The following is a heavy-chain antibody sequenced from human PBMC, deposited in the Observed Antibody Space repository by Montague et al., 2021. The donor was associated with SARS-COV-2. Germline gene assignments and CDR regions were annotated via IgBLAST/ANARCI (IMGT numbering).Heavy chain of an antibody. J-gene: IGHJ6*02. CDR3: ARERSADYYDGSGYHSYKYGMDV. CDR1: GGSVSSGSYY. CDR2: IYTSGSS. V-gene: IGHV4-61*02. D-gene: IGHD3-22*01. Sequence: TLSLTCTVSGGSVSSGSYYWSWIRQPAGKGLEWIGRIYTSGSSNYNPSLKSRVTISVDTSKNQFSLKVSSVTAADTAVDYCARERSADYYDGSGYHSYKYGMDVWGQGTTVTVSS.